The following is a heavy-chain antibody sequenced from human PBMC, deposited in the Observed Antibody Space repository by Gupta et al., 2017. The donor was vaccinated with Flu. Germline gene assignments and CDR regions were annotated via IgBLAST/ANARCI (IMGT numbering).Heavy chain of an antibody. CDR3: AHSQTGINWFDP. Sequence: QITLKESGPTLVKPTQTLTLTCTVSGFSPSTGGVSVGWIRQPPGKALEWLALIYWDDDKRYSPSLESRLTITKDTSKNQVVLTMTNMDPVDTATYYCAHSQTGINWFDPWGQGTLVTVSS. CDR2: IYWDDDK. CDR1: GFSPSTGGVS. V-gene: IGHV2-5*02. J-gene: IGHJ5*02.